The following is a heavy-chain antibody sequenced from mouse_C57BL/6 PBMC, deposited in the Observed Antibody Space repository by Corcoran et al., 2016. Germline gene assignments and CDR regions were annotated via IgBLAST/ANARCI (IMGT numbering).Heavy chain of an antibody. CDR3: ARDRYYDSLFDY. J-gene: IGHJ2*01. V-gene: IGHV1-66*01. CDR1: GYSFTSYY. CDR2: IYPGSGNT. Sequence: QVQLQQSGPELVKPGASVKISCKASGYSFTSYYIHWVKQRPGQGLEWIGWIYPGSGNTKYNEKFKGKATLTADTSSSTAYMQLSSLTSEDSAVYYCARDRYYDSLFDYWGQGTTLTVSS. D-gene: IGHD2-4*01.